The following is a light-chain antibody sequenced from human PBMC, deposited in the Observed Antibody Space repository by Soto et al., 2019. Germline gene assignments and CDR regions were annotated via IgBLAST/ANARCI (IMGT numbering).Light chain of an antibody. Sequence: TSSDIGSYNYVSWYQQHPGKAPKLMIHEVSNRPSGVSDRFSGSKSGNTASLTISGLQADDEADYYCSSHTTYSTRVFGTVTKVTVL. V-gene: IGLV2-14*01. CDR1: SSDIGSYNY. CDR2: EVS. J-gene: IGLJ1*01. CDR3: SSHTTYSTRV.